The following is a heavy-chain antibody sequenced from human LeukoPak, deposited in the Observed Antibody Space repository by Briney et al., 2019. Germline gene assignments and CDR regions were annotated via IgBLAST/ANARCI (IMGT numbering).Heavy chain of an antibody. J-gene: IGHJ4*02. CDR1: GGSISSSNYY. CDR2: ISHSGST. Sequence: SETLSLTCTVSGGSISSSNYYWGWIRQPPGKGLEWIGSISHSGSTYYNPSLKSRLTMSVDTSKNQFSLKLTSVTAADTAVYYCARQNYYDSNGYYYYFDYWGQGTLVTVSS. V-gene: IGHV4-39*01. D-gene: IGHD3-22*01. CDR3: ARQNYYDSNGYYYYFDY.